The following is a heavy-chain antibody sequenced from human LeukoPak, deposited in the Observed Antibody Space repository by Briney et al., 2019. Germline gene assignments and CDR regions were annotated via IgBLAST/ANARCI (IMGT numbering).Heavy chain of an antibody. Sequence: PGGSLRLSCAASGFTFSSYSMNWVRQAPGKGLEWVANLDPSGSQKRYVDSVKGRFIISKDNPGASLYLDMYSLRAEDTAIYYCAIWTSGNYWGQGTLVTVSS. CDR2: LDPSGSQK. CDR1: GFTFSSYS. CDR3: AIWTSGNY. D-gene: IGHD1-1*01. V-gene: IGHV3-7*01. J-gene: IGHJ4*02.